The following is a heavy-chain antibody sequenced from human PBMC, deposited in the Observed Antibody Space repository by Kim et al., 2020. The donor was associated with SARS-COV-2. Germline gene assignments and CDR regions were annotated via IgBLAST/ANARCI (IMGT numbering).Heavy chain of an antibody. CDR1: GYTFTSYG. V-gene: IGHV1-18*01. CDR2: ISAYNGNT. D-gene: IGHD3-9*01. Sequence: ASVKVSCKASGYTFTSYGISWVRQAPGQGLEWMGWISAYNGNTNYAQKLQGRVTMTTDTSTSTAYMELRSLRSDDTAVYYCARRYPILTGYYGGLGYWGQGTLVTVSS. J-gene: IGHJ4*02. CDR3: ARRYPILTGYYGGLGY.